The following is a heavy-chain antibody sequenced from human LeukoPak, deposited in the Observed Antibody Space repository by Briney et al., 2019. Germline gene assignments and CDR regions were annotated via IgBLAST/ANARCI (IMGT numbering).Heavy chain of an antibody. CDR3: AKGLHYDYVWDYYYYYGMDV. CDR2: ISGSGGST. D-gene: IGHD3-16*01. Sequence: GGSLRLSCAASGFTFSSYAMSWVRQAPGKGLEWVSAISGSGGSTYYADSVKGRFTISRDNSKNTLYLQTNSLRAEDTAVYYCAKGLHYDYVWDYYYYYGMDVWGQGTTVTVSS. CDR1: GFTFSSYA. J-gene: IGHJ6*02. V-gene: IGHV3-23*01.